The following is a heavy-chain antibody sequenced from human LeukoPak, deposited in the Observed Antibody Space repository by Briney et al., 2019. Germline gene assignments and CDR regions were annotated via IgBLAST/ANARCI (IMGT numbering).Heavy chain of an antibody. CDR1: GYTFTSYG. Sequence: SVKVSCKASGYTFTSYGISWVRQAPGQGLEWMGWISAYNGNTNYAQKLQGRVTMTTDTSTSTAYMELRSLRSDDTAVYYCARARASIAARPGTLDYWGQGTLVTVSS. J-gene: IGHJ4*02. D-gene: IGHD6-6*01. CDR2: ISAYNGNT. V-gene: IGHV1-18*01. CDR3: ARARASIAARPGTLDY.